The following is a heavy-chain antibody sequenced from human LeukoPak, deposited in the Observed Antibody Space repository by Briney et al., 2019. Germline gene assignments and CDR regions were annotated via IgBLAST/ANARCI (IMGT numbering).Heavy chain of an antibody. Sequence: SETLSLTCTVSGGSISSYYWSWIRQPAGKGLEWIGHIYTSGSTKYNPSLKGRVTMSVDTSKNQFSLNLSSVTAADTAVYYCARVYYDSSGYYYPRPFDYWGQGTLVTVSS. D-gene: IGHD3-22*01. V-gene: IGHV4-4*07. CDR2: IYTSGST. CDR3: ARVYYDSSGYYYPRPFDY. J-gene: IGHJ4*02. CDR1: GGSISSYY.